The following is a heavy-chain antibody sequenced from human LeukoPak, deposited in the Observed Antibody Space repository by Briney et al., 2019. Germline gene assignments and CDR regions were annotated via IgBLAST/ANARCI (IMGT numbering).Heavy chain of an antibody. CDR1: GYTFTGYY. V-gene: IGHV1-8*02. CDR3: ARGGYYYDSSGPQAVDY. Sequence: ASVKVSCKASGYTFTGYYMHWVRQAPGQGLEWMGWMNPNSGNTGYAQKFQGRVTMTRNTSISTAYMELSSLRSEDTAVYYCARGGYYYDSSGPQAVDYWGQGTLVTVSP. D-gene: IGHD3-22*01. J-gene: IGHJ4*02. CDR2: MNPNSGNT.